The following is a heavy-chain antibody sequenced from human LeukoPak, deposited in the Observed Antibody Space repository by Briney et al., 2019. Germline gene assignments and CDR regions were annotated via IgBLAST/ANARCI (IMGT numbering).Heavy chain of an antibody. CDR1: GYTFTTYD. D-gene: IGHD3-10*01. V-gene: IGHV1-8*01. Sequence: GASVKASCKTSGYTFTTYDINWVRQAPGQGLEWMGGMDAKSGKTAYSQKFLGRVTITRNTSISTAYMEVSSLRSEDTAVYYYSSGYDALDIWGQGTKVTVSS. J-gene: IGHJ3*02. CDR3: SSGYDALDI. CDR2: MDAKSGKT.